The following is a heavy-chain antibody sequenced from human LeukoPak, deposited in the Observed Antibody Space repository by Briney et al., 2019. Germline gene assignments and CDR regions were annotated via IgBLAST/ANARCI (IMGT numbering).Heavy chain of an antibody. V-gene: IGHV4-59*11. J-gene: IGHJ4*02. CDR3: ARVTYYYDSSGLFDY. Sequence: PSGTLSLTCTVSGGSISSHYWSWIRQPPGKGLEWIGYIYYSGSTNYNPSLKSRVTISVDTSKNQFSLKLSSVTAADTAVYYCARVTYYYDSSGLFDYWGQGTLVTVSS. CDR2: IYYSGST. CDR1: GGSISSHY. D-gene: IGHD3-22*01.